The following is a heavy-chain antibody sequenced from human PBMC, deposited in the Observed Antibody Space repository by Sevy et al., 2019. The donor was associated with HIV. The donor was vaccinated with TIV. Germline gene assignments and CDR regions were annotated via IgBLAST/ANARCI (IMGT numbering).Heavy chain of an antibody. CDR1: GFTFSGSA. CDR3: TRPGYYYDSSGYPVYFDY. D-gene: IGHD3-22*01. Sequence: GGSLRLSCAASGFTFSGSAMHWVRQASGKGLEWVGRIRSKANSYATAYAASVKGRFTISRDDSKNTAYLQMNSLKTEDTAVYYCTRPGYYYDSSGYPVYFDYWGQGTLVTVSS. V-gene: IGHV3-73*01. CDR2: IRSKANSYAT. J-gene: IGHJ4*02.